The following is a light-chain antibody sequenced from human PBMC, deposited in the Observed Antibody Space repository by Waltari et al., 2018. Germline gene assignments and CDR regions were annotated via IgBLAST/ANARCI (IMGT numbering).Light chain of an antibody. Sequence: SSELTQDPAVSVALGQTGRITCHGDSLRSYYASWYQQKPGQAPVLVIYGKNNRPSGIPDRFSGSSSGNTASLTITGAQAEDEADYYCNSRDSSGNHYVFGTGTKVTVL. V-gene: IGLV3-19*01. CDR2: GKN. CDR3: NSRDSSGNHYV. J-gene: IGLJ1*01. CDR1: SLRSYY.